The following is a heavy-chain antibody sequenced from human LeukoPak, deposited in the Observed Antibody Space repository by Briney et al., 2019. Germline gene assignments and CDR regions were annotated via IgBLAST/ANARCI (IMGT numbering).Heavy chain of an antibody. CDR2: ISYSGST. J-gene: IGHJ5*02. V-gene: IGHV4-59*01. D-gene: IGHD1-14*01. CDR1: GGSMKSYY. Sequence: SETLSLTCTVSGGSMKSYYWSRIRQPPGKGLEWIGYISYSGSTNYIPSLKSRITISIDTSKNQFSLKLSSVTAADTAVYYCARGGRTWFDPWGQGTLVTVSS. CDR3: ARGGRTWFDP.